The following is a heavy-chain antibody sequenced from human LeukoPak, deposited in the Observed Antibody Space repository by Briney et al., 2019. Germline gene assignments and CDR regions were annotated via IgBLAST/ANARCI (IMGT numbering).Heavy chain of an antibody. CDR3: AREGGYCSSTSCYSLGAFDI. CDR2: ISAYNGNT. CDR1: GYTFTSYG. V-gene: IGHV1-18*01. Sequence: ASVKVSCKASGYTFTSYGISWVRQAPGQGLEWMGWISAYNGNTNYAQKLQGRVTMTTDTSTSTAYMELRSLRSDDTAVYYCAREGGYCSSTSCYSLGAFDIWGQGTMVTVSS. D-gene: IGHD2-2*02. J-gene: IGHJ3*02.